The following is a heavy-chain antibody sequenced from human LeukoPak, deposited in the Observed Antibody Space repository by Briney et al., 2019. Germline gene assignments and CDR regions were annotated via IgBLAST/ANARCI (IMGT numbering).Heavy chain of an antibody. CDR2: IDWDDDK. CDR3: ARISSGSYQDY. V-gene: IGHV2-70*11. J-gene: IGHJ4*02. Sequence: SGPTLVNPTQTLTLTCTFSGFSLSTSGVCVCWIRQPPGKALEWLARIDWDDDKYYSTSLKTRLTISKDTSKNQVVLTMTNTDPVDTATYYCARISSGSYQDYWGQGTLVTVSS. CDR1: GFSLSTSGVC. D-gene: IGHD1-26*01.